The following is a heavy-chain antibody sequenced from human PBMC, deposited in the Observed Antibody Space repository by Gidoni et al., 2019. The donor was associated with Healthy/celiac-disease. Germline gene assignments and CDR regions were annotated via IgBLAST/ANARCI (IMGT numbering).Heavy chain of an antibody. CDR2: ISGSGGST. J-gene: IGHJ4*02. CDR3: AKGYCSGGSCYPDY. CDR1: GFTFSSYA. V-gene: IGHV3-23*01. Sequence: EVQLLESGGGLVQPGGSLRLSCAASGFTFSSYAMSWVRQAPGKGLAWVTAISGSGGSTYYADSGKGRFTISRDNSKNTLYLQMNSLRAEDTAVYYCAKGYCSGGSCYPDYWGQGTLVTVSS. D-gene: IGHD2-15*01.